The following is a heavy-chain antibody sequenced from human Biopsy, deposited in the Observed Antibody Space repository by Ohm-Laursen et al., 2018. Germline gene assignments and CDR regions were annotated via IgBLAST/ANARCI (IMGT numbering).Heavy chain of an antibody. CDR1: GYTFTDSY. J-gene: IGHJ2*01. CDR2: INPNSGGT. CDR3: ARGGLNYWYFDL. D-gene: IGHD1-26*01. V-gene: IGHV1-2*02. Sequence: GASVKVSCKASGYTFTDSYMHWVRQAPGQGLEWMGWINPNSGGTTYAQKFQGRVTMTRDTSMSTAYMELNRLRSDDTAVYYCARGGLNYWYFDLWGRGTLVTVSS.